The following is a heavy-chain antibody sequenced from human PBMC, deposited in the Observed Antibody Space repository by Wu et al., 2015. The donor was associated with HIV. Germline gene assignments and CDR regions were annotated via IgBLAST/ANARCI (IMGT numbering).Heavy chain of an antibody. Sequence: QVQLQQWGAGLLKPSETLSLTCAVYGGSFSGYYWSWIRQPPGKGLEWIGEINHSGSTNYNPSLKSRVTISVDTSKNQFSLKLSSVTAADTAVYYCARGPVXIAAAGPSPYGMDVWGQGTTVTVSS. CDR1: GGSFSGYY. D-gene: IGHD6-13*01. J-gene: IGHJ6*02. CDR2: INHSGST. V-gene: IGHV4-34*01. CDR3: ARGPVXIAAAGPSPYGMDV.